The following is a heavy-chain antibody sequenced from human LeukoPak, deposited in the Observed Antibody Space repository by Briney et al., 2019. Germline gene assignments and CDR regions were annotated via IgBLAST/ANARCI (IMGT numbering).Heavy chain of an antibody. Sequence: SETLSLTCTVSGGSISSYYWSWIRQSPGKGLEWIGYVYYSGSTNYNPSLKSRVTISVDTSKNQFSLKLSSVTAADTAVYYCARVRPLRFLEWLPTEQVFWFDPWGQGTLVTVSS. CDR1: GGSISSYY. J-gene: IGHJ5*02. D-gene: IGHD3-3*01. CDR3: ARVRPLRFLEWLPTEQVFWFDP. CDR2: VYYSGST. V-gene: IGHV4-59*01.